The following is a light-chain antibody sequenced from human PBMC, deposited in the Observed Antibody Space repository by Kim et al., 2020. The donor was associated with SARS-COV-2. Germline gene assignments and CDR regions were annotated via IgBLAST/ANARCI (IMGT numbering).Light chain of an antibody. V-gene: IGLV1-40*01. Sequence: QRVTISCTGTSSNIGAFYDVHWYQLLPGAAPKLLIFDNGNRPSGVPDRFSGSKSGSSASLVITGLQAEDEAHYYCQSYDRSLGGSVFGGGTQLTVL. CDR3: QSYDRSLGGSV. J-gene: IGLJ3*02. CDR2: DNG. CDR1: SSNIGAFYD.